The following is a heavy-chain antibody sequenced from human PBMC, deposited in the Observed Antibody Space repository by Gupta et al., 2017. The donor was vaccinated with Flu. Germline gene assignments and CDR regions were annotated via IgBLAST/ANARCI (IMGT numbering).Heavy chain of an antibody. CDR1: TWRDYE. Sequence: TWRDYEMYWGREAPGKGLEWLSSIRSYSDVTSDADSMRGRFTISRDNANNSVFLQMNRIRADDTAVYWGARWDGWDAFDLWGQGTLVTVSP. CDR2: IRSYSDVT. V-gene: IGHV3-21*01. D-gene: IGHD6-19*01. CDR3: ARWDGWDAFDL. J-gene: IGHJ3*01.